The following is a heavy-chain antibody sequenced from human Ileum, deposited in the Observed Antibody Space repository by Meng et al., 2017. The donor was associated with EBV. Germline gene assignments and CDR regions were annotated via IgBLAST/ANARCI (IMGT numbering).Heavy chain of an antibody. CDR1: GDSSIVMDW. CDR2: MSDSATT. V-gene: IGHV4-4*02. CDR3: AKNGEKYFEY. Sequence: QGRLLESGRGRVNPSGSLSLTCAVSGDSSIVMDWWSCGRQSPEKGLEWIGEMSDSATTHYNPSLKSRVTISADKSNNQFSLKLTSVTSADTAVYFCAKNGEKYFEYWGQGTLVTVSS. J-gene: IGHJ4*02.